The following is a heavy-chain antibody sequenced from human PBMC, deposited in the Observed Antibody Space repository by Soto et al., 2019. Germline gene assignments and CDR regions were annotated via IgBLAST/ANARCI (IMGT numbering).Heavy chain of an antibody. CDR3: ARDLAKGGGSAGFDY. D-gene: IGHD2-15*01. Sequence: ASVKVSCKASGYTFTGYHIHWVLQAPGQGLKWMGWINPNSGGTKYPQKFQGRVTMTRDTSIRTVYMSLTGLKSDDTAVYFCARDLAKGGGSAGFDYWGQGTLVTVSS. CDR1: GYTFTGYH. V-gene: IGHV1-2*02. CDR2: INPNSGGT. J-gene: IGHJ4*02.